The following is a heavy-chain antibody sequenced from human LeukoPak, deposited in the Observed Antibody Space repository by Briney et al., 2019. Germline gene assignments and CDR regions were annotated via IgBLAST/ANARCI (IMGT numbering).Heavy chain of an antibody. V-gene: IGHV5-51*01. D-gene: IGHD6-13*01. J-gene: IGHJ5*02. CDR3: ARKNSSSWYQNWFDP. Sequence: GESLKISCKGSGYSFTSYWIGWVRQMPGKRLEWMGIIYPGDSDTRYSPSFQGQVTISADKSISTAYLQWSSLKASDTAMYYCARKNSSSWYQNWFDPWGQGTLVTVSS. CDR2: IYPGDSDT. CDR1: GYSFTSYW.